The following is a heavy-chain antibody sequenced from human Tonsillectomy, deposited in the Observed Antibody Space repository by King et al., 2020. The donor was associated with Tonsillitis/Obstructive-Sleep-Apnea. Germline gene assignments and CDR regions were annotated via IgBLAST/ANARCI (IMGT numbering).Heavy chain of an antibody. CDR2: ISFDGSNK. V-gene: IGHV3-30*04. CDR1: GFTFSSYA. Sequence: QLVQSGGGVVQPGRSLRLSCAASGFTFSSYAMHWVRQASGKGLEWVALISFDGSNKYYADSVKGRFTISRDNSKNTLYLQMNSLRAEDMAVYYCARDDGGMDVWGQGTTVTVSS. J-gene: IGHJ6*02. CDR3: ARDDGGMDV. D-gene: IGHD3-3*01.